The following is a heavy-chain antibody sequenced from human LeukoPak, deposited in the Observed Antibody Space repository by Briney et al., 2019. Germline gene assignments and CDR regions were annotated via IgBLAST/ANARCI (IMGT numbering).Heavy chain of an antibody. V-gene: IGHV4-39*01. J-gene: IGHJ4*02. CDR3: ARYDILTGFFDY. D-gene: IGHD3-9*01. CDR2: IYYSGST. CDR1: GGSISSSSYY. Sequence: PSETLSLTCTVSGGSISSSSYYWGWIRQPPGKGLEWIGSIYYSGSTYYNPSLKSRVTISVDTSKNQFSLKLSSVTAADTAVYYCARYDILTGFFDYWGQGTLVTVSS.